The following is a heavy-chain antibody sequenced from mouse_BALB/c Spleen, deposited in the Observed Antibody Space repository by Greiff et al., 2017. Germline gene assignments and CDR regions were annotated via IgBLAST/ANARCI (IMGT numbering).Heavy chain of an antibody. Sequence: EVMLVESGGGLVQPGGSRKLSCAASGFTFSSFGMHWVRQAPEKGLEWVAYISSGSSTIYYADTVKGRFTISRDNPKNTLFLQMTSLRSEDTAMYYCARYYDYDGFDYWGQGTTLTVSS. CDR3: ARYYDYDGFDY. CDR2: ISSGSSTI. J-gene: IGHJ2*01. CDR1: GFTFSSFG. D-gene: IGHD2-4*01. V-gene: IGHV5-17*02.